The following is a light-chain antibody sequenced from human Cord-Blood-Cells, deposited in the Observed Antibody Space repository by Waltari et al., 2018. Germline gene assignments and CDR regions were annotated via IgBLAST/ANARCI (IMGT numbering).Light chain of an antibody. V-gene: IGKV3-20*01. Sequence: VLTQSPGTLSLSPGERATLSCRASQSVSSSYLAWYQQKPGQAPRLLIYGASSRATGIPDRFSGSGSGTDFTLTISRLEPEDFAVYYCQQYGSSPPITFGQGTRLEIK. CDR2: GAS. J-gene: IGKJ5*01. CDR1: QSVSSSY. CDR3: QQYGSSPPIT.